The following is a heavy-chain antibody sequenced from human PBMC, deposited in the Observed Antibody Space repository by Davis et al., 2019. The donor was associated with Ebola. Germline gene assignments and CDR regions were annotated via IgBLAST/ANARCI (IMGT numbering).Heavy chain of an antibody. D-gene: IGHD3-10*01. J-gene: IGHJ6*02. V-gene: IGHV4-59*01. CDR2: IYYSGST. Sequence: SETLSLTCTVSGGSIGYYYWSWIRQSPGKGLEWIGYIYYSGSTKYNPSHKSRVTISVDMSKNQFSLKLRSVTAADTAVYYCARDGLWFGELWGMDVWGQGTTVTVSS. CDR1: GGSIGYYY. CDR3: ARDGLWFGELWGMDV.